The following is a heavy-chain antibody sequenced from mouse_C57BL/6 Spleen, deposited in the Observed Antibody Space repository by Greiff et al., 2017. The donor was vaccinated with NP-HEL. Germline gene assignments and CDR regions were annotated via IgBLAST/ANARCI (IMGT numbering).Heavy chain of an antibody. J-gene: IGHJ4*01. D-gene: IGHD1-1*01. V-gene: IGHV1-80*01. CDR3: ARRPTVGPMDY. CDR1: GYAFSSYW. Sequence: QVQLQQSGAELVKPGASVKISCKASGYAFSSYWMNWVKQRPGKGLEWIGQIYPGDGDTNYNGKFKGKATLTADKSSSTAYMQLSSLTSEDSAVYFCARRPTVGPMDYWGQGTSVTVSS. CDR2: IYPGDGDT.